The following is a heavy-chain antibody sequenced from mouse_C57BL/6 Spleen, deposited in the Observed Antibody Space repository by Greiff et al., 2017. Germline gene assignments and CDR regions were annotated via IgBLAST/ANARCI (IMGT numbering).Heavy chain of an antibody. J-gene: IGHJ4*01. V-gene: IGHV1-22*01. CDR1: GYTFTDYN. D-gene: IGHD2-4*01. CDR2: INPNNGGT. Sequence: EVQLQQSGPELVKPGASVKMSCKASGYTFTDYNMHWVKQSHGKSLEWIGYINPNNGGTSYNQKFKGKATLTVNKSSSTAYMELRSLTSEESAVYYCARGDYDGDYYAMDYWGQGTSVTVSS. CDR3: ARGDYDGDYYAMDY.